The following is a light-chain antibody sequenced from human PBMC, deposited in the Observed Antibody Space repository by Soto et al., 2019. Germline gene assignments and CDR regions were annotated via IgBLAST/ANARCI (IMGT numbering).Light chain of an antibody. Sequence: EIVLAQSPGTLSVSPGERATLSCRASQSVSSSYLAWYQQKPGQAPRLLIYGASNRATRIPDRFSGSGSGTDCTLTISRLEPEDVAVYYCQLYGTSSWTFGQGTKVDIK. CDR3: QLYGTSSWT. J-gene: IGKJ1*01. CDR1: QSVSSSY. CDR2: GAS. V-gene: IGKV3-20*01.